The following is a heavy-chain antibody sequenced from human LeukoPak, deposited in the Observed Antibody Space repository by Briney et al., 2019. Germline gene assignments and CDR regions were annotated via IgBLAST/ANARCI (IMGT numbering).Heavy chain of an antibody. CDR2: ISGSGGST. V-gene: IGHV3-23*01. Sequence: GGSLRLSCAASGFTFSSYAMSWVRQAPGKGMEWVSAISGSGGSTYYAHSVKGRFTISRDNSKNTLYLQMNSLRAEDTAVYYCANDKRGQWLPHDAFDIWGQGTMVTVSS. CDR1: GFTFSSYA. CDR3: ANDKRGQWLPHDAFDI. J-gene: IGHJ3*02. D-gene: IGHD6-19*01.